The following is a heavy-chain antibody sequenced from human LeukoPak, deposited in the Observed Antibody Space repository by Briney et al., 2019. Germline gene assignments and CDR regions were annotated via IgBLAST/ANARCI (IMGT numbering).Heavy chain of an antibody. Sequence: PSETLSLTCTVSGGSISSSSYYWGWIRQPPGKGLECIGSISYSGSTVYNPSLKSRVTISVDTSRNQFSLKLSSVTAADTAIYYCARRPDYGAFFDYWGQGTLVTVSS. D-gene: IGHD4-17*01. CDR2: ISYSGST. CDR3: ARRPDYGAFFDY. V-gene: IGHV4-39*01. J-gene: IGHJ4*02. CDR1: GGSISSSSYY.